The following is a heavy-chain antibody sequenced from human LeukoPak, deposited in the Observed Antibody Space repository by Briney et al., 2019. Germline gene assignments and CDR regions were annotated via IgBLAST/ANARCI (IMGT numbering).Heavy chain of an antibody. CDR3: ARDGHPYYYGSGSYSDY. CDR1: GFTFSSYE. V-gene: IGHV3-48*03. J-gene: IGHJ4*02. D-gene: IGHD3-10*01. CDR2: ISSSGSTI. Sequence: GGALRLSCAASGFTFSSYEMNWVRQAPGKGLEWVSYISSSGSTIYYADSVKGRFTISRDNAKNSLYLQMNSLRAEDTALYYCARDGHPYYYGSGSYSDYWGQGTLVTVSS.